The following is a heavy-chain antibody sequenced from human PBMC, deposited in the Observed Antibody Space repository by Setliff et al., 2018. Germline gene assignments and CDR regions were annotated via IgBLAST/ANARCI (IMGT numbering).Heavy chain of an antibody. CDR3: ARELLFGGVIFGY. Sequence: KVSCKASGYTFTSYYMHWVRQAPGQGLEWMGIINPSGGFTSYAQKFQDRVTMTRDTSTSTVYMELSSLRSGDTAMYYCARELLFGGVIFGYWGQGTLVTVSS. D-gene: IGHD3-3*01. V-gene: IGHV1-46*01. J-gene: IGHJ4*02. CDR1: GYTFTSYY. CDR2: INPSGGFT.